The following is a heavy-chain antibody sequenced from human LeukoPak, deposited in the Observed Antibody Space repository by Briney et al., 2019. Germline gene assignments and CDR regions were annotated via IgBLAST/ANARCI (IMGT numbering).Heavy chain of an antibody. CDR1: GFTFSSYA. CDR2: ISYDGSNK. D-gene: IGHD2-21*02. CDR3: ARVESCGGDCYPH. V-gene: IGHV3-30-3*01. J-gene: IGHJ1*01. Sequence: GGSLRLSCAASGFTFSSYAMHWVRQAPGKGLEWVAVISYDGSNKYYADSVKGRFTISRDNSKNTLYLQMNSLRAEDTAVYYCARVESCGGDCYPHWGQGTLVTVSS.